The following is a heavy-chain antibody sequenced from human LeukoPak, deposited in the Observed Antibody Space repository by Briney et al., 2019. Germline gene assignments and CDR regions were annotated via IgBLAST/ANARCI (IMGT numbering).Heavy chain of an antibody. J-gene: IGHJ4*02. D-gene: IGHD2-15*01. CDR3: ARGGSSDVTLGDYFDY. CDR1: GGTFSSYT. CDR2: IIPIFGTA. V-gene: IGHV1-69*05. Sequence: SVKVSCKAAGGTFSSYTISWVRQAPGQGLEWMGRIIPIFGTANYAQKFQGRVTITTDESTSTAYMELSSLRSEDTAVYYCARGGSSDVTLGDYFDYWGQGTLVTVSS.